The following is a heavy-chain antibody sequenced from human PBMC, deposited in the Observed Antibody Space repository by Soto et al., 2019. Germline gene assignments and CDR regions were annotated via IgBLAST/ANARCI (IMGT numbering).Heavy chain of an antibody. CDR2: IYYSGST. J-gene: IGHJ5*02. D-gene: IGHD5-12*01. CDR1: GGSISSGGYY. CDR3: AGEAGGGYDHRWFDP. Sequence: QVQLQESGPGLVKPSQTLSLTCTVSGGSISSGGYYWSWIRQHPGKGLEWIGYIYYSGSTYYNPSPKCRVTTPVATSKNQFSRKLRSVTAAATAVYYCAGEAGGGYDHRWFDPWGQGTLVTVSS. V-gene: IGHV4-31*03.